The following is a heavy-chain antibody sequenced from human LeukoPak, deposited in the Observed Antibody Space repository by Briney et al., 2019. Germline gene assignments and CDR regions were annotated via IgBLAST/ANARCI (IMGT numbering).Heavy chain of an antibody. D-gene: IGHD3-9*01. CDR3: ARGPYDILTGYHAPVGGCFDY. CDR2: IYPGDTDT. J-gene: IGHJ4*02. CDR1: GYSFTSYW. V-gene: IGHV5-51*01. Sequence: GESLKISCKGSGYSFTSYWIGWVRQMPGKGLEWMGIIYPGDTDTRYSPSFQGQVTISADKSISTAYLQWSSLKASDTATYYCARGPYDILTGYHAPVGGCFDYWGQGTLVTVSS.